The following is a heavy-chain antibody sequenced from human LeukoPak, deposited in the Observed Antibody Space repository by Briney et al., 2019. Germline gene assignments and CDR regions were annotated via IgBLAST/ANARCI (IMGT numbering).Heavy chain of an antibody. J-gene: IGHJ6*03. D-gene: IGHD1-7*01. Sequence: GASVKVSCKVSGYTLTELSMHWVRQAPGEGLEWMGGFDPEDGETIYAQKFQGRVTMTEDTSTDTAYMELSSLRSEDTAVYYCARDGTSADYYYYMDVWGKGTTVTISS. CDR2: FDPEDGET. V-gene: IGHV1-24*01. CDR1: GYTLTELS. CDR3: ARDGTSADYYYYMDV.